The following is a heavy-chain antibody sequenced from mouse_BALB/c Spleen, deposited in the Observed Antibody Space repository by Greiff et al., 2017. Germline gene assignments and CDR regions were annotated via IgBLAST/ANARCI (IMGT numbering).Heavy chain of an antibody. CDR3: ARGPRGAMDY. CDR2: ISYSGST. V-gene: IGHV3-2*02. CDR1: GYSITSDYA. Sequence: EVKLVESGPGLVKPSQSLSLTCTVTGYSITSDYAWNWIRQFPGNKLEWMGYISYSGSTSYNPSLKSRISITRDTSKNQFFLQLNSVTTEDTATYYCARGPRGAMDYWGQGTSVTVSS. J-gene: IGHJ4*01.